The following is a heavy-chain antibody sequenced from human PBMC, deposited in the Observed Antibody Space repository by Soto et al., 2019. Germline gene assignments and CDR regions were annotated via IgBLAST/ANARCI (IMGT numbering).Heavy chain of an antibody. Sequence: SETLSLTCAVYGGSFSGYYWSWIRQPPGKGLEWIGEINHSGSTNYNPSLKSRVTISVDTSKNQFSLKLSSVTAADTAVYYCARVTVTTFYYYYYYMDVWGKGTTVTVSS. CDR1: GGSFSGYY. CDR2: INHSGST. V-gene: IGHV4-34*01. D-gene: IGHD4-17*01. J-gene: IGHJ6*03. CDR3: ARVTVTTFYYYYYYMDV.